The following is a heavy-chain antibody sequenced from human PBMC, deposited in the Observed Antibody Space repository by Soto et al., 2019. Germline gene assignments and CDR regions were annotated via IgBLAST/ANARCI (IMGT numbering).Heavy chain of an antibody. V-gene: IGHV1-2*02. Sequence: ASVKVSCKASGYTFTGYYMHWVRQAPGQGLEWMGWINPNGGGTNYAQKFQGRVTMTRDTSISTAYMELSRLRSDDTAVYYCARDLHIVVVNPIMSTGGMDVCGQGPTVTVSS. CDR2: INPNGGGT. CDR3: ARDLHIVVVNPIMSTGGMDV. D-gene: IGHD2-21*01. J-gene: IGHJ6*02. CDR1: GYTFTGYY.